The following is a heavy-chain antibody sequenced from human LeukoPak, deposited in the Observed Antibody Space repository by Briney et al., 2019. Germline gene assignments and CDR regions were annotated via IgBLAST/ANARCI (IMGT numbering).Heavy chain of an antibody. D-gene: IGHD2-2*01. V-gene: IGHV1-18*01. Sequence: ASVKVSCKASGYTFTSYGISWVRQAPGQGGERMGWISAYNGNTNYAQKLQGRVTITTDTSTSTAYMELRSLRSDDTAVYYCARDWGEYQLLFCPIWGQGTMVTVSS. CDR1: GYTFTSYG. J-gene: IGHJ3*02. CDR2: ISAYNGNT. CDR3: ARDWGEYQLLFCPI.